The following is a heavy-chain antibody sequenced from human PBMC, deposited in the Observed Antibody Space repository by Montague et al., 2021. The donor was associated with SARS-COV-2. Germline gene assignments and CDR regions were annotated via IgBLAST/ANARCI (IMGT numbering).Heavy chain of an antibody. J-gene: IGHJ6*02. V-gene: IGHV6-1*01. CDR2: TYYRSKWNN. CDR3: ARGTTGNGMDV. CDR1: GDSVSSNSAG. Sequence: CAISGDSVSSNSAGWNWIRQSPSRGLEWLGRTYYRSKWNNDYAVSVKSRITINPDTSKNQFSLQLNSVTSEDTAVYYCARGTTGNGMDVWGQGTTVTVSS. D-gene: IGHD4-11*01.